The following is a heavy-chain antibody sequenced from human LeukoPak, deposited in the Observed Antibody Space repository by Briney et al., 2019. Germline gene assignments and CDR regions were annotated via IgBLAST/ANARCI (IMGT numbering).Heavy chain of an antibody. CDR1: GGSISSYY. V-gene: IGHV4-4*07. J-gene: IGHJ3*02. CDR2: IYTSGST. Sequence: SETPSLTCTVSGGSISSYYWSWIRQPAGKGLEWIGRIYTSGSTNYNPSLKSRVTMSVDTSKNQFSLKLSSVTAADTAVYYCARGVAVAEGTSAFDIWGQGTMVTVSS. D-gene: IGHD6-19*01. CDR3: ARGVAVAEGTSAFDI.